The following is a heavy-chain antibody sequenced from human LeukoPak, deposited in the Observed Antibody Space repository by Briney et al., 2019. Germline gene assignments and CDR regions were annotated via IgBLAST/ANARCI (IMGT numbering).Heavy chain of an antibody. CDR3: ARSVVPAAIYWFDP. CDR2: ISAYNGNT. D-gene: IGHD2-2*01. CDR1: GYTFTSYG. V-gene: IGHV1-18*01. Sequence: ASVKVSCTASGYTFTSYGISWVRQAPGQGLEWMGWISAYNGNTNYAQKLQGRVTMTTDTSTSTAYMELRGLRSDDAAVYYCARSVVPAAIYWFDPWGQGTLVTVSS. J-gene: IGHJ5*02.